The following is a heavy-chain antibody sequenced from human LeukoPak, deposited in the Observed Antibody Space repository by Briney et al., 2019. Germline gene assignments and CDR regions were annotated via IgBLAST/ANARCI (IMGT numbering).Heavy chain of an antibody. CDR2: IKQDGSEK. CDR3: AREAY. Sequence: GGSLRLSCAASGFTLSYYWMSWVRQAPGKGLEWVANIKQDGSEKYYADSVKGRFTISRDNAQNSLYLQMNSLRAEDTAVYYCAREAYWGQGTLVTVSS. V-gene: IGHV3-7*01. J-gene: IGHJ4*02. CDR1: GFTLSYYW.